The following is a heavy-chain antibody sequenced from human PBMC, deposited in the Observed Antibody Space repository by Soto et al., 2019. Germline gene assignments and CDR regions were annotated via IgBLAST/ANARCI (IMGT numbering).Heavy chain of an antibody. CDR2: ISDSGHST. Sequence: PGGSLRLSCAASGFTFRSYDMSWVRQAPGKGLGWVTTISDSGHSTYYADSVKGRFTISRGNSKNTLYLQMNSLRAEDTAIYFCAKDAGYSSAWYNWGQGTLVTVSS. J-gene: IGHJ4*02. CDR1: GFTFRSYD. CDR3: AKDAGYSSAWYN. D-gene: IGHD6-19*01. V-gene: IGHV3-23*01.